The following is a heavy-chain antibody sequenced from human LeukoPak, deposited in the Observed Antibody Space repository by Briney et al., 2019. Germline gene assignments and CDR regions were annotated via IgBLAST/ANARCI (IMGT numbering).Heavy chain of an antibody. D-gene: IGHD6-13*01. J-gene: IGHJ4*02. Sequence: SETLSLTCTVSGGSIRSYYWSWIRQPPGKGLEWLGYIYYTGSTNYNPSLKSRVTISVDTSKNQFSLKLSSVTATDTAVYYCAKGVSSTWYGDFDYWGQGTLVTVSS. CDR1: GGSIRSYY. CDR3: AKGVSSTWYGDFDY. CDR2: IYYTGST. V-gene: IGHV4-59*01.